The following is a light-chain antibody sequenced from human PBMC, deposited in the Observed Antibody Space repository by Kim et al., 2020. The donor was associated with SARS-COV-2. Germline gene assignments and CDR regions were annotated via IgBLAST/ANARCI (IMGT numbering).Light chain of an antibody. CDR3: QVWDSSSDHVV. CDR2: YDS. J-gene: IGLJ2*01. V-gene: IGLV3-21*04. CDR1: NIGSKS. Sequence: SYELTQPPSVSVAPGKTARITCGGNNIGSKSVHWYQQKPDQAPVLVIYYDSDRPSGIPERFSGSNSGNTATLTISRVEAGDEADYYCQVWDSSSDHVVFG.